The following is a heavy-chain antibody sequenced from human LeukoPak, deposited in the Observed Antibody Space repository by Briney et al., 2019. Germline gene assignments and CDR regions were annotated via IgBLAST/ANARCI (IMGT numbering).Heavy chain of an antibody. CDR2: INPNSGGT. D-gene: IGHD1-26*01. Sequence: ASVKVSCKASGYTFSDFYIHWVRQAPGQGLEWMGWINPNSGGTNYAQKFQGRVTMTRDTSISTAYMEVSRLRSEDTAVYYCARDTSENYWGGWFDPWGQGTLVTVSS. J-gene: IGHJ5*02. CDR3: ARDTSENYWGGWFDP. V-gene: IGHV1-2*02. CDR1: GYTFSDFY.